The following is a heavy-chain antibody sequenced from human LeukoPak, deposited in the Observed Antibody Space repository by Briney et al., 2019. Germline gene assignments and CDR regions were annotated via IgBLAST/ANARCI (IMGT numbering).Heavy chain of an antibody. J-gene: IGHJ4*02. Sequence: PGGSLRLSCAASGFTFSSYGMHWVRPAPGQGLEWVAVISYDGSNKYYADSVKGRFTISRDNSKNTLYLQMNSLRAEDTAVYYCAKDRATVVLFDYWGQGTLVTVSS. CDR3: AKDRATVVLFDY. CDR2: ISYDGSNK. CDR1: GFTFSSYG. D-gene: IGHD4-23*01. V-gene: IGHV3-30*18.